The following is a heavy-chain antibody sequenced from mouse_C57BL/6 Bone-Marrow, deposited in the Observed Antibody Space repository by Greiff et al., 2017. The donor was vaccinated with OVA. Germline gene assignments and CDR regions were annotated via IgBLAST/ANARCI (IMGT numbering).Heavy chain of an antibody. CDR3: ARGGYGPAWFAY. J-gene: IGHJ3*01. CDR1: GYTFTDYY. V-gene: IGHV1-75*01. CDR2: IFPGSGST. Sequence: QVQLQQSGPELVKPGASVKISCKASGYTFTDYYINWVKQRPGQGLEWIGWIFPGSGSTYYNEKFKGKATLTVDKSSSTACMLLSSLTSEDSAVYFCARGGYGPAWFAYWGQGTLVTVSA. D-gene: IGHD1-1*02.